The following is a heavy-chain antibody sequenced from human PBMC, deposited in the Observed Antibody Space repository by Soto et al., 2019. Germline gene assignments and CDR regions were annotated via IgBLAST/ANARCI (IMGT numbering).Heavy chain of an antibody. CDR3: ARGPITQTSFIDH. Sequence: EESLRLSCEASGFTFSSYPMHWVRQAPGKGLKWVTVISYDGGNQYYADSVKGRFTISRDNSKDTLYLQMHSLRSDDTAVYFCARGPITQTSFIDHWGQGTLVTVSS. CDR1: GFTFSSYP. V-gene: IGHV3-30-3*01. CDR2: ISYDGGNQ. J-gene: IGHJ4*02. D-gene: IGHD1-20*01.